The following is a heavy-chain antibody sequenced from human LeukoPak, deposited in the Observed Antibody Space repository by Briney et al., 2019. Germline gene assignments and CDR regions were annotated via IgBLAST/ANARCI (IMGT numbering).Heavy chain of an antibody. CDR1: GITFSRYS. Sequence: GGSLRLSCAASGITFSRYSMNWVRQAPGKGLEWVSYISSNSSTIYYADSVKGRFTISRDDAKNSLYLQMNSLRVEDTAVYYCTMVRGVIFDYWGQGTLVTVSS. D-gene: IGHD3-10*01. J-gene: IGHJ4*02. CDR3: TMVRGVIFDY. CDR2: ISSNSSTI. V-gene: IGHV3-48*04.